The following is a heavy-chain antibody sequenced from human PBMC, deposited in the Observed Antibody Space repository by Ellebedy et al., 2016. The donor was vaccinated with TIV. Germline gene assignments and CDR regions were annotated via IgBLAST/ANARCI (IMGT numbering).Heavy chain of an antibody. Sequence: ASVKVSCXTSGYNFTSYFINWVRQAPGQGLEWMGWITPYNGDTRYAPKFQARITMTTDTSTRTVFMELNNLRSDDTGAYYCAREEGANRLDSWGQGSLVTVSS. CDR1: GYNFTSYF. D-gene: IGHD4/OR15-4a*01. CDR2: ITPYNGDT. V-gene: IGHV1-18*01. CDR3: AREEGANRLDS. J-gene: IGHJ4*02.